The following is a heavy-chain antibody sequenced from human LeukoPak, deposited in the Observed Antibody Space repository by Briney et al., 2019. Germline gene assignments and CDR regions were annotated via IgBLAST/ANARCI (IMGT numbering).Heavy chain of an antibody. CDR1: GYSFTSYW. D-gene: IGHD3-16*02. CDR2: IYPGDSDT. CDR3: ARLSLSPNYYYYGMDV. Sequence: GESLKISCKGSGYSFTSYWIGWVRQMPGKGLEWMGIIYPGDSDTRYSPSFQGQVTISADKSISTAYLQWSSLKASDTAMYYCARLSLSPNYYYYGMDVWGQGTTVTVSS. J-gene: IGHJ6*02. V-gene: IGHV5-51*01.